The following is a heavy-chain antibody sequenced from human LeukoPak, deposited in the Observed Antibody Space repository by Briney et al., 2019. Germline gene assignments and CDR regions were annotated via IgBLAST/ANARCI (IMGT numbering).Heavy chain of an antibody. CDR3: ARGGSYLSAFDI. CDR2: INPNTGGT. J-gene: IGHJ3*02. CDR1: GYTVSGYY. Sequence: ASVKVSCKASGYTVSGYYVHWVRQAPGQGLEWMGWINPNTGGTNYAQKFQGRVTMTRDTSISTAYMELSRLRSDDTAVYYCARGGSYLSAFDIWGQGTMVTVSS. D-gene: IGHD1-26*01. V-gene: IGHV1-2*02.